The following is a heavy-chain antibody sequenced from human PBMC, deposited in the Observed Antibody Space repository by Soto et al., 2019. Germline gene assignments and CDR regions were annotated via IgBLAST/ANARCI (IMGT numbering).Heavy chain of an antibody. Sequence: DVQLLESGGHLVQRGGSLRLSCAASGFTFSSYAMAWVRQAPGKGLDGVSSVSAGGDMTYYSDSVKGRFTISRDNSNNALFLQMNSLRIEDTALYYCARGDRGGSGSPASYYYSGLDVWGQGTTVTVS. CDR1: GFTFSSYA. CDR2: VSAGGDMT. V-gene: IGHV3-23*01. D-gene: IGHD3-10*01. CDR3: ARGDRGGSGSPASYYYSGLDV. J-gene: IGHJ6*02.